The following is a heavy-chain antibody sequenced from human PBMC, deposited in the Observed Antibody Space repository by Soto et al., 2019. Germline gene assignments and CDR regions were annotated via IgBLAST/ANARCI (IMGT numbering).Heavy chain of an antibody. V-gene: IGHV3-23*01. Sequence: GGSLRLSCAASGFTFSSYVMGWVRQGPGKGLEWVAVVSIGGSTHYADSVRGRFTIPRDNSKNTLSLQMNSLTAEDTAVYFCAKRRGAGGHFDYWGQGALVTVSS. CDR1: GFTFSSYV. D-gene: IGHD2-15*01. J-gene: IGHJ4*02. CDR3: AKRRGAGGHFDY. CDR2: VSIGGST.